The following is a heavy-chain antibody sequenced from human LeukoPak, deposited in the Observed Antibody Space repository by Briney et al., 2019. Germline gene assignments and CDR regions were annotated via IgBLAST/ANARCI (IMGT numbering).Heavy chain of an antibody. CDR2: INSDGSST. Sequence: GGSLRLSCAASGLTFSYYWMHWVRQAPGKGLVWVSRINSDGSSTSYADFVKGRFTISRDNAKNTLYLQMNSLRAEDTAVYYCGSKYYYDAFDIWGQGTMVTVSS. CDR1: GLTFSYYW. CDR3: GSKYYYDAFDI. J-gene: IGHJ3*02. V-gene: IGHV3-74*01. D-gene: IGHD3-10*01.